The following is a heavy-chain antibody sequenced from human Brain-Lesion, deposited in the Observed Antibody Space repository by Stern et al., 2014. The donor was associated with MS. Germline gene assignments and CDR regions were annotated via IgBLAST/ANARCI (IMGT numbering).Heavy chain of an antibody. CDR3: ATLSPGAGGNYYRHFDY. J-gene: IGHJ4*02. CDR2: FEPEAGET. Sequence: VQLVESGAEVKKPGASVKVSCKVSGYTLTELSMHWVRQAPRKGLEWMGGFEPEAGETIYAQKFPGRVTMTEDTSTDTAYMELSSLRSEDTAVYYCATLSPGAGGNYYRHFDYWGQGTLVTVSS. CDR1: GYTLTELS. D-gene: IGHD1-26*01. V-gene: IGHV1-24*01.